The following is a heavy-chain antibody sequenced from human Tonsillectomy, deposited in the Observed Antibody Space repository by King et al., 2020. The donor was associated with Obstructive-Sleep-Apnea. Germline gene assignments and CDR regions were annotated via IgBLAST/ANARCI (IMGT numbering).Heavy chain of an antibody. Sequence: VQLVESGGGLVKPGGSLRLSCAASGFTFSDYYMNWIRQAPGKGLEWVSYISSSSSFTNYAESVKGRFTISRDNAKNSLYLHMNSLRADDTAVYYCAGGDSWGSGPVVYWGRGTLVTVSS. V-gene: IGHV3-11*06. CDR2: ISSSSSFT. CDR3: AGGDSWGSGPVVY. J-gene: IGHJ4*02. D-gene: IGHD2-15*01. CDR1: GFTFSDYY.